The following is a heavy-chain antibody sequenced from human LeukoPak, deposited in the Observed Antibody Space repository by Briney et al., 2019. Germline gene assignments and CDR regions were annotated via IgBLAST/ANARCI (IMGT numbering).Heavy chain of an antibody. Sequence: GGSLRLSCLASGFTFSSFWMHWVRQTPGKGLVWVSRIRTDGSSTDYADSVKGRFTISRDNARNTLYLQMDSLRVEDTAVYYCVRETRIGSSGTQGWFDPWGQGTLVTVSS. V-gene: IGHV3-74*01. CDR3: VRETRIGSSGTQGWFDP. D-gene: IGHD1-1*01. CDR2: IRTDGSST. CDR1: GFTFSSFW. J-gene: IGHJ5*02.